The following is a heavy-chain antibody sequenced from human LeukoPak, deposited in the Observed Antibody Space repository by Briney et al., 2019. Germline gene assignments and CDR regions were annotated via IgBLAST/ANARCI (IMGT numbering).Heavy chain of an antibody. D-gene: IGHD2-21*02. V-gene: IGHV3-30*18. J-gene: IGHJ4*02. CDR2: ISYDGSNK. CDR3: AKLPWGDHDLFDY. Sequence: GGSLRHFCAASGFTFSSYGMHWVREAPGKGQEWVAVISYDGSNKYYVDSVKGRFTISRDNSKNTLYLQMNSLRAEDTAVYYCAKLPWGDHDLFDYWGQGTLVTVSS. CDR1: GFTFSSYG.